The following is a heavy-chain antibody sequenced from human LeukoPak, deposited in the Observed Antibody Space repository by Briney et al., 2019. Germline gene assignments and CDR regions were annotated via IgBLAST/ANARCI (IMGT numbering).Heavy chain of an antibody. CDR2: IYPGDSDT. V-gene: IGHV5-51*01. Sequence: GESLKISCKGSGSSFTSYWIGWGRPVPGKGLEWMGIIYPGDSDTRYSPSFQGQVTISADKSISTAYLQWSSLKASDTAMYYCARRSEGSSSWYRYNWFDPWGQGTLVTVSS. CDR1: GSSFTSYW. J-gene: IGHJ5*02. CDR3: ARRSEGSSSWYRYNWFDP. D-gene: IGHD6-13*01.